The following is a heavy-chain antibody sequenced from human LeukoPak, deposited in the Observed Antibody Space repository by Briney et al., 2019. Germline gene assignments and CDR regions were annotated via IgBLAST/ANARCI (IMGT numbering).Heavy chain of an antibody. J-gene: IGHJ6*03. CDR2: VSGSGGST. CDR3: AKDGGYYGSGSYDYMDV. Sequence: GGTLRLSCAASGFTFSSYAMSWVRQAPGKGLEWVSAVSGSGGSTYYADSVKGRFTISRDNSKNTLYLQMNSLRAEDTAVYYCAKDGGYYGSGSYDYMDVWGKGTTVTVSS. V-gene: IGHV3-23*01. D-gene: IGHD3-10*01. CDR1: GFTFSSYA.